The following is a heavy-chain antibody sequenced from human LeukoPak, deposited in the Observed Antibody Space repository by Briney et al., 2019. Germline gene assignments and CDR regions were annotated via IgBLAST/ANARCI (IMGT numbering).Heavy chain of an antibody. V-gene: IGHV5-51*01. CDR3: ARRQPYYGSGSYSPWYFDY. CDR1: GYSFTSYW. CDR2: IYPGDSDT. D-gene: IGHD3-10*01. Sequence: GESLKISCKGSGYSFTSYWIGWVRQMPGKGLEWMGIIYPGDSDTRYSPSFQGQVTISADKSISTAYLQWSSLKASDTAMYYCARRQPYYGSGSYSPWYFDYWGQGTLVTVSS. J-gene: IGHJ4*02.